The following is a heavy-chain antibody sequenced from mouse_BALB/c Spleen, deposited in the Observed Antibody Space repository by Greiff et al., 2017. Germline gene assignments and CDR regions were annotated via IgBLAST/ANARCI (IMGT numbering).Heavy chain of an antibody. V-gene: IGHV1-9*01. D-gene: IGHD2-14*01. CDR1: GYTFSSYW. CDR3: ARYYRYYAMDY. J-gene: IGHJ4*01. CDR2: ILPGSGST. Sequence: VQLQQSGAELMKPGASVKISCKATGYTFSSYWIEWVKQRPGHGLEWIGEILPGSGSTNYNEKFKGKATFTADTSSNTAYMQLSSLTSEDSAVYYCARYYRYYAMDYWGQGTSGTVSS.